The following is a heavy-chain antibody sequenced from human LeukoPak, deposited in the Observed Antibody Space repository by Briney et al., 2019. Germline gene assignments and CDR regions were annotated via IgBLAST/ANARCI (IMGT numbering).Heavy chain of an antibody. J-gene: IGHJ4*02. Sequence: PSETLSLTCTVSGGSISSYYWSWIRQPAGKGLEWIGRIYTSGSTNYNPSLKSRVTTSVDTSKNQFSLKLSSVTAADTAVYYCARDSHYYDSSGYYVSDYWGQGTLVTVSS. CDR1: GGSISSYY. CDR3: ARDSHYYDSSGYYVSDY. V-gene: IGHV4-4*07. CDR2: IYTSGST. D-gene: IGHD3-22*01.